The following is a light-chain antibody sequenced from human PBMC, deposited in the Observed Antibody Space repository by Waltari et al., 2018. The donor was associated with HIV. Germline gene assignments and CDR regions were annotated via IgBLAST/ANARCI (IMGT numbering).Light chain of an antibody. CDR2: TAS. V-gene: IGKV1-12*01. J-gene: IGKJ1*01. Sequence: DIQMTQSPSSVSASVGDRVTITCRASQNIATWLTWYQQKPGKAPKLLIYTASKLQNGVPSRFSGSGSGTYFTLTISSLQPEDFATYYCQQANIFLWTFGQGTKVEIK. CDR1: QNIATW. CDR3: QQANIFLWT.